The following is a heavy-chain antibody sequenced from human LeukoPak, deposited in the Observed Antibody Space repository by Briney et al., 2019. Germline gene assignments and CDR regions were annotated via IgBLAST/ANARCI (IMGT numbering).Heavy chain of an antibody. CDR2: ISGSGGST. V-gene: IGHV3-23*01. CDR1: GFTFSSYA. D-gene: IGHD1-1*01. J-gene: IGHJ6*02. CDR3: AKEVRDDSSYYYYGMDV. Sequence: GGSLRLSCAASGFTFSSYAMSWVRQAPGKGLEWVSAISGSGGSTYYADSVKGRFTISRDNSKNTLYLQMNSLRAEDTALYYCAKEVRDDSSYYYYGMDVWGQGTTVTVSS.